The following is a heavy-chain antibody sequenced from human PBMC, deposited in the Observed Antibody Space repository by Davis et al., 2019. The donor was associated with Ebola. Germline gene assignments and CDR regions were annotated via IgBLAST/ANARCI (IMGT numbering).Heavy chain of an antibody. CDR3: ARGHPELLYLDYYYGMDV. J-gene: IGHJ6*02. D-gene: IGHD2-2*02. CDR1: GGSISSYY. Sequence: SETLSLTCTVSGGSISSYYWSWIRQPPGKGLEWIGEINHSGSTNYNPSLKSRVTISVDTSKNQFSLKLSSVTAADTAVYYCARGHPELLYLDYYYGMDVWGQGTTVTVSS. CDR2: INHSGST. V-gene: IGHV4-34*01.